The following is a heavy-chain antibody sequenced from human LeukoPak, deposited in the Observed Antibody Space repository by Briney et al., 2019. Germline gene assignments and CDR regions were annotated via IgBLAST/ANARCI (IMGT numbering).Heavy chain of an antibody. CDR3: AKDRRGGSYYAATLDI. CDR1: GFTFSSYA. Sequence: PGGSLKLSCAASGFTFSSYAMSWVRKAPGKGLDWVSAISGSGGSTYYADSVKGRFTISRDNSKNTLYLQMNSLRAEDTAVYYCAKDRRGGSYYAATLDIWGQGTMVTVSS. J-gene: IGHJ3*02. D-gene: IGHD1-26*01. CDR2: ISGSGGST. V-gene: IGHV3-23*01.